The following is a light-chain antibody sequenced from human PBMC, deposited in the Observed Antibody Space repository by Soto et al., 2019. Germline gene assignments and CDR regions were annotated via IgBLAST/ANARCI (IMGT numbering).Light chain of an antibody. CDR1: QTVISSS. J-gene: IGKJ4*01. V-gene: IGKV3-20*01. Sequence: EIVLTQSPGTLSLSPGERATLSCRASQTVISSSLAWYQLKPGQAPRLLIHAASRRATGIPDRFSGSESGTDFTLTISRLEPEDFAVYYCQQYGSSPLTFGGGTKVDIK. CDR2: AAS. CDR3: QQYGSSPLT.